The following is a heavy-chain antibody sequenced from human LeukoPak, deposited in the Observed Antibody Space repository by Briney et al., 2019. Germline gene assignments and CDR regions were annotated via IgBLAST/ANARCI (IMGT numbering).Heavy chain of an antibody. CDR2: IYHSGGT. CDR1: GYSISSGYY. Sequence: SETLSLTCAVSGYSISSGYYWGWIRQPPGKGLEWIGSIYHSGGTYYNPSLKSRVTISVDTSKNHFSLKLTSVTAADTAVYYCARTTVTNNWFDPWGQGTLVTVSS. J-gene: IGHJ5*02. CDR3: ARTTVTNNWFDP. V-gene: IGHV4-38-2*01. D-gene: IGHD4-11*01.